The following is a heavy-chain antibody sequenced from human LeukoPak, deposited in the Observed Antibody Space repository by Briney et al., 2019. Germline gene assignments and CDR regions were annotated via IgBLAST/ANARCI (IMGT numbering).Heavy chain of an antibody. Sequence: GGSLRLSCAASGFSFSNYWVHWVRQAPGKGLVWVSRINSDGSSTRYADSVKGRSTISRDNTKSTLYLQMNSLRAEDTAVYYCARVTNRAFDIWGQGTMVTVSS. J-gene: IGHJ3*02. CDR3: ARVTNRAFDI. CDR2: INSDGSST. D-gene: IGHD1/OR15-1a*01. CDR1: GFSFSNYW. V-gene: IGHV3-74*01.